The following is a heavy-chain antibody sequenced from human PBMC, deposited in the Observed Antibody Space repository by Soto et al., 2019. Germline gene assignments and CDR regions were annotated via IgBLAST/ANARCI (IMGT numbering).Heavy chain of an antibody. V-gene: IGHV3-21*01. D-gene: IGHD3-10*01. CDR1: GFTFSSYS. Sequence: GGSLRLSCAASGFTFSSYSMNWVRQAPGKGLEWVSSISSSSSYIYYADSVKGRFTISRDNAKNSLYLQMNSLRAEDTAVYHCAREVGGQFFGGYYGMDVWGQGTTVTVSS. CDR3: AREVGGQFFGGYYGMDV. CDR2: ISSSSSYI. J-gene: IGHJ6*02.